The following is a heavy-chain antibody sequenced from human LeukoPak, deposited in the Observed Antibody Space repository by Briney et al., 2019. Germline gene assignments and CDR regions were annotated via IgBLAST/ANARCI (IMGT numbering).Heavy chain of an antibody. CDR1: GDSMSTGYY. CDR2: IYHSGST. CDR3: ARVDSGNWYDSRGYFDY. J-gene: IGHJ4*02. D-gene: IGHD6-13*01. V-gene: IGHV4-38-2*02. Sequence: PSETLSLTCTVSGDSMSTGYYWGWIRQPPGKGLEWIGSIYHSGSTYYNPSLKSRVTISIDTSKNQFSLKLRSVTAADTAVYYCARVDSGNWYDSRGYFDYWGQGTLVTVSS.